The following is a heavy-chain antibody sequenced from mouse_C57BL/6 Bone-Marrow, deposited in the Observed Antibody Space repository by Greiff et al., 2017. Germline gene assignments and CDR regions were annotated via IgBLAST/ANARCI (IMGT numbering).Heavy chain of an antibody. CDR1: GYTFTSYW. V-gene: IGHV1-59*01. D-gene: IGHD1-1*01. Sequence: VQLQQPGAELVRPGTSVKLSCKASGYTFTSYWMHWVKQRPGQGLEWIGVIDPSDSYTNYNQKFKGKATLTVDPSSSTAYMQLSSLTSEDSAVYYCLYAWFAYWGQGTLVTVSA. CDR2: IDPSDSYT. CDR3: LYAWFAY. J-gene: IGHJ3*01.